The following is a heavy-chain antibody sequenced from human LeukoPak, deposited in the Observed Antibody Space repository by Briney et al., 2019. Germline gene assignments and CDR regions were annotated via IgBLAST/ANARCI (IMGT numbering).Heavy chain of an antibody. D-gene: IGHD6-6*01. CDR3: ARHQPSSSSIDY. V-gene: IGHV4-59*08. Sequence: SETLSLTCTVSGGSIGSYYWSWIRQPPGKGLEWIGYIHYSGSPNYNPSLKSRAIISVDTSKNQFSLKVTSVTAADTAVYYCARHQPSSSSIDYWGQGTLVTVSS. CDR2: IHYSGSP. CDR1: GGSIGSYY. J-gene: IGHJ4*02.